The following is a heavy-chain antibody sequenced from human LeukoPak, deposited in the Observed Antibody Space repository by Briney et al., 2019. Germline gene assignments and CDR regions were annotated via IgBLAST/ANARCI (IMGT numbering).Heavy chain of an antibody. CDR3: AKEGGSYSYNWFDP. D-gene: IGHD1-26*01. CDR1: GFTFSSYA. Sequence: GGSLRLSCTASGFTFSSYAMTWVRQAPGKGLEWVSGISGSGDNTYYADSVKGRFTISRDNSKNTLYLQMNSLRAEDTAVYYCAKEGGSYSYNWFDPWGQGTLVTVSS. J-gene: IGHJ5*02. CDR2: ISGSGDNT. V-gene: IGHV3-23*01.